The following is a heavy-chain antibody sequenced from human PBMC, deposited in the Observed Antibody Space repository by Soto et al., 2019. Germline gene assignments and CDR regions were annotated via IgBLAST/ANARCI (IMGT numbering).Heavy chain of an antibody. J-gene: IGHJ6*02. D-gene: IGHD5-12*01. CDR2: IDPSDSYT. CDR1: VYSFTSYW. CDR3: ASGSTPLGYYYYYGMDV. V-gene: IGHV5-10-1*01. Sequence: GESLKISCKGSVYSFTSYWISWVRQMPGKGLEWMGRIDPSDSYTNYSPSFQGHVTISADKSISTAYLQWSSLKASDTAMYYCASGSTPLGYYYYYGMDVWGQGTTVTVSS.